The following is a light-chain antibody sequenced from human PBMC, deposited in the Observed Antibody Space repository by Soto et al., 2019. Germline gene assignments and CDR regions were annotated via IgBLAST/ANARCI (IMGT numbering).Light chain of an antibody. Sequence: DIQMTQSPSSLSASVGDRVTITCRARESINRHLNWYQQQPGRAPKLLIYAASSLQNGVPSRFRGGGSGTDFTLIITNLQPEDFATYYCQQSYTALSITFGQGTRLEIK. V-gene: IGKV1-39*01. CDR2: AAS. CDR3: QQSYTALSIT. CDR1: ESINRH. J-gene: IGKJ5*01.